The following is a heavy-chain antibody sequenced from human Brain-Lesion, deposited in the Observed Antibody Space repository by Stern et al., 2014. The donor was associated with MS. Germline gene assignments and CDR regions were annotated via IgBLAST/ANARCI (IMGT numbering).Heavy chain of an antibody. CDR2: INPHTGGT. Sequence: VHLVESGAEVKKPGASGKVSCKTSGYIFTGYYIHWVRQAPGQGLEWMAWINPHTGGTKYAQKFQGRVTMSRDTSISTAYVELSSLTSDDTAVYYCARDQRGITIFGVVTDYYYLGMDVWGQGTTVTVSS. CDR3: ARDQRGITIFGVVTDYYYLGMDV. CDR1: GYIFTGYY. J-gene: IGHJ6*02. V-gene: IGHV1-2*02. D-gene: IGHD3-3*01.